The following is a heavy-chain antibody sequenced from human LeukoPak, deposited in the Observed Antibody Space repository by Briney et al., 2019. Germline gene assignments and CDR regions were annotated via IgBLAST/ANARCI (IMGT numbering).Heavy chain of an antibody. CDR1: GYTFTSYG. Sequence: ASVKVSCKASGYTFTSYGISWVRQAPGQGLEWMGRISAYNGNTNYAQKLQGRVTMTTDTSTSTAYMELRSLRSDDTAVYYCARDIRYFDTLGYWGQGTLVTVSS. D-gene: IGHD3-9*01. CDR2: ISAYNGNT. V-gene: IGHV1-18*01. CDR3: ARDIRYFDTLGY. J-gene: IGHJ4*02.